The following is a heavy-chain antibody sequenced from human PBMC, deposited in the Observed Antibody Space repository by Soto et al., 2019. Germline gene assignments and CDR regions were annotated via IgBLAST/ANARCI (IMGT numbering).Heavy chain of an antibody. CDR1: SDSISSSNW. CDR3: ARESTRSSSWYRGIFGFDY. J-gene: IGHJ4*02. Sequence: SETLSLTCAVSSDSISSSNWWSWVRQPPGKGLEWIGEIYHSGSTNYNPSLKSRVTISVDKSKNQFSLKLSSVTAADTAVYYCARESTRSSSWYRGIFGFDYWGQGTLVTVSS. D-gene: IGHD6-13*01. CDR2: IYHSGST. V-gene: IGHV4-4*02.